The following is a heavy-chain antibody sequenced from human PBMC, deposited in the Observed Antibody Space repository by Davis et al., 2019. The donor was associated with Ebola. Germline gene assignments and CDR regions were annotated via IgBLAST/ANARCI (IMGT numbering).Heavy chain of an antibody. CDR2: ISAYNGNT. CDR1: GYTFTSYG. V-gene: IGHV1-18*01. Sequence: ASVKVSCKASGYTFTSYGISWVRQAPGQGLERMGWISAYNGNTNYAQKLQGRVTMTTDTSTSTAYMELRSLRSDDTAVYYCARQLRYFDWGYGMDVWGQGTTVTVSS. D-gene: IGHD3-9*01. CDR3: ARQLRYFDWGYGMDV. J-gene: IGHJ6*02.